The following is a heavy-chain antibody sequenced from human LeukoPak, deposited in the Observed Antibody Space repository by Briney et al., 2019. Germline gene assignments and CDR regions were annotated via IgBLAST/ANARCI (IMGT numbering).Heavy chain of an antibody. D-gene: IGHD3-22*01. CDR3: ARQDSSAYPADY. J-gene: IGHJ4*02. Sequence: PSETLSLTCNVSGGSISSYYWSWIRQPPGKGLEWIGYIYYSVSTNYNPSLESRVTISVDTSKNYFSLKLNSVTAADTAVYYCARQDSSAYPADYWGQGTLVTVSS. CDR1: GGSISSYY. V-gene: IGHV4-59*08. CDR2: IYYSVST.